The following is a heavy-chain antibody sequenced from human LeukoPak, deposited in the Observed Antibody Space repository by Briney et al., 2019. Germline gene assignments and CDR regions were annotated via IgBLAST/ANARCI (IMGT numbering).Heavy chain of an antibody. CDR3: ARIYGSGSYYFDY. Sequence: SETLSLTCAVYGGSFSGYYWSWIRQPPGKGLEWIGEINHSGSTNYNPSLKSRVTISVDTSKNQFSLKLSSVTAADTAVYYCARIYGSGSYYFDYWGQGTLVTVSS. D-gene: IGHD3-10*01. J-gene: IGHJ4*02. CDR1: GGSFSGYY. V-gene: IGHV4-34*01. CDR2: INHSGST.